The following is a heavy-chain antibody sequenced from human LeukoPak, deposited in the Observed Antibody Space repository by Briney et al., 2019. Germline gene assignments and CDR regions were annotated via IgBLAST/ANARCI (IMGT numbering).Heavy chain of an antibody. V-gene: IGHV7-4-1*02. CDR2: INTNTGNP. CDR3: ARDIPGYYYDSSGYYLFGY. CDR1: GYTFTSYA. Sequence: ASVKVSCKASGYTFTSYAMNWVRQAPGQGLEWMGWINTNTGNPTYAQGFTGRFVFSLDTSVSTAYLQISSLKAEDTAVYYCARDIPGYYYDSSGYYLFGYWGQGTLVTVSS. D-gene: IGHD3-22*01. J-gene: IGHJ4*02.